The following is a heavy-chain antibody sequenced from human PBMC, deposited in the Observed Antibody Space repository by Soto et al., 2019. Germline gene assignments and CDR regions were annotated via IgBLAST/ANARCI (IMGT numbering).Heavy chain of an antibody. J-gene: IGHJ5*02. CDR3: ARGGSGHGDDNWFDP. V-gene: IGHV4-30-2*01. CDR1: GGSISSGAYS. Sequence: QLQLQESGSGLVKPSQTLSLTCVVSGGSISSGAYSWSWIRQPPGKGLEWIGYIYQSGSTYYNPSLKSRATISVDTSKNQFSLKVSSVTAADTAVYYCARGGSGHGDDNWFDPWGRGTLVAVSS. D-gene: IGHD4-17*01. CDR2: IYQSGST.